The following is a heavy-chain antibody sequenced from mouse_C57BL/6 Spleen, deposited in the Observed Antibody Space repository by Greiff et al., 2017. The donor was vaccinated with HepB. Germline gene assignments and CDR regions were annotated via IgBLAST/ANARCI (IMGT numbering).Heavy chain of an antibody. CDR2: IWSGGST. D-gene: IGHD1-1*01. J-gene: IGHJ1*03. V-gene: IGHV2-2*01. Sequence: VQLQQSGPGLVQPSQSLSITCTVSGFSLTSYGLHWVRQSPGKGLEWLGVIWSGGSTDYNAAFISRLSISKDNSKSQVFFKMNSLQADDTAIYYCARPYYYGSSYEYFDVWGTGTTVTVSS. CDR1: GFSLTSYG. CDR3: ARPYYYGSSYEYFDV.